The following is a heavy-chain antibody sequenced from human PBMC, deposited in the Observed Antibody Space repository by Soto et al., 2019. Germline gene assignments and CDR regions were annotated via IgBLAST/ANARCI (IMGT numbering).Heavy chain of an antibody. CDR2: ISSSSSYI. CDR3: ARVAYYYDSSGPPNPDY. J-gene: IGHJ4*02. CDR1: GFTFSSYS. V-gene: IGHV3-21*01. Sequence: PGGSLRLSCAASGFTFSSYSMNWVRQAPGKGLEWVSSISSSSSYIYYADSVKGRFTISRDNAKNSLYLQMNSLRAEDTAVYYCARVAYYYDSSGPPNPDYWGQGTLVTVSS. D-gene: IGHD3-22*01.